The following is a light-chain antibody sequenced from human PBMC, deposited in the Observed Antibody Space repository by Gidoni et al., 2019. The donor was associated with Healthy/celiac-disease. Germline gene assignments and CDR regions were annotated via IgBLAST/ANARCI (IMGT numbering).Light chain of an antibody. J-gene: IGKJ3*01. V-gene: IGKV3-11*01. CDR1: QSVSSY. Sequence: EIVLTQSPATLSLSPGERATLSCRASQSVSSYLAWYQQKPGQAPRLLIYDASNRATGIPARFSGSGSATDFTLTISSLEPEDFAVYYCQQRSNWLGTFGPGTKVDIK. CDR2: DAS. CDR3: QQRSNWLGT.